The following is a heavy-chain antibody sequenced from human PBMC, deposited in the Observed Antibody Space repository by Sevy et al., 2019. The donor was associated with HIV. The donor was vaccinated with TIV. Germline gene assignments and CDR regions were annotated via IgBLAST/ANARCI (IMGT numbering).Heavy chain of an antibody. CDR3: ARGGYYYDNAAYYALDS. V-gene: IGHV3-33*01. J-gene: IGHJ4*02. CDR2: IWSDGAYQ. CDR1: GFTFSNYA. Sequence: GGSLRLSCAATGFTFSNYAMHWVRQAPGKAMEWVAIIWSDGAYQYHGDSVKGRFTISRDNSKNTLYLQMNNVRVEDTAVYYCARGGYYYDNAAYYALDSWGQGTLVTVS. D-gene: IGHD3-22*01.